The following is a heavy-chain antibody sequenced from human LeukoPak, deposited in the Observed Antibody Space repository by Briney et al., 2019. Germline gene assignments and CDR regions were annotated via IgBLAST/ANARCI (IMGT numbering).Heavy chain of an antibody. J-gene: IGHJ4*02. CDR1: DYSISSGYY. CDR3: AKLSTVVTDLDY. Sequence: SETLSLTCTVSDYSISSGYYWGWIRQPPGKGLEWIGSISHSGSTYYSPSLRSRVTISVDTSKNQFSLKLSSVTAADTAVYYCAKLSTVVTDLDYWGQGTLVTVSS. CDR2: ISHSGST. V-gene: IGHV4-38-2*02. D-gene: IGHD4-23*01.